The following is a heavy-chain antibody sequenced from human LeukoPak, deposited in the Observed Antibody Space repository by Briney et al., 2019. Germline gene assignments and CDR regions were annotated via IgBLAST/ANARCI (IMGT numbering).Heavy chain of an antibody. CDR1: GYTFTSYD. CDR2: MNPNSGNT. V-gene: IGHV1-8*01. J-gene: IGHJ6*03. CDR3: ARALVNPREKMYIWFGELLNNYYYYYMDV. Sequence: ASVKVSCKASGYTFTSYDINWVRQATGQGLEWMGWMNPNSGNTGYTQKFQGRVTMTRNTSISTAYMELSSLRSEDTAVYYCARALVNPREKMYIWFGELLNNYYYYYMDVWGKGTTVTVSS. D-gene: IGHD3-10*01.